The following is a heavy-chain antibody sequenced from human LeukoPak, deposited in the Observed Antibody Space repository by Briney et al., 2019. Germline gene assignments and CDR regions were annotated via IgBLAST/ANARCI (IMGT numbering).Heavy chain of an antibody. CDR1: GYTLTELS. Sequence: ASVKVSCKVSGYTLTELSMHWVRQAPGKGLEWRGGFDPEDGETIYAQKFQGRVTMTEDTSTDTAYMELSSLRSEDTAVYYCATVSPYYGSGSLIDYWGQGTLVTVSS. CDR3: ATVSPYYGSGSLIDY. V-gene: IGHV1-24*01. D-gene: IGHD3-10*01. CDR2: FDPEDGET. J-gene: IGHJ4*02.